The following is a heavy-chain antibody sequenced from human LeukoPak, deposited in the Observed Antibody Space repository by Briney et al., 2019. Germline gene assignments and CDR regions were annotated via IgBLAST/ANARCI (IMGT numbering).Heavy chain of an antibody. CDR1: GFAFRNYW. D-gene: IGHD5-24*01. CDR2: ITRDGSGA. Sequence: GGSLRLSCAASGFAFRNYWMHWVRQVPGKGLVWVSRITRDGSGANYADSVKGRFTISRDNARSTLYLQMNSLRAEDTAVYYCARDGDGYNFDYWGQGALVIVSS. V-gene: IGHV3-74*01. CDR3: ARDGDGYNFDY. J-gene: IGHJ4*02.